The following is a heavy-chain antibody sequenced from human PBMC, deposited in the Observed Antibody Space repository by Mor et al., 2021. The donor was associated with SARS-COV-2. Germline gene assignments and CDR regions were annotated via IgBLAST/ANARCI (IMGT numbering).Heavy chain of an antibody. Sequence: ISSSSSTIYYADSVKGRFTISRDNAKNSLYLQMNSLRAEDTAVYYCARTAEPDRSLYYYDSSGYYYFDYWGQGT. J-gene: IGHJ4*02. V-gene: IGHV3-48*04. D-gene: IGHD3-22*01. CDR2: ISSSSSTI. CDR3: ARTAEPDRSLYYYDSSGYYYFDY.